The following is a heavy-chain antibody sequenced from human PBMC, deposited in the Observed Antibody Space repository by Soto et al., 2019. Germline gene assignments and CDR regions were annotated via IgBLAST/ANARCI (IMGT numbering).Heavy chain of an antibody. J-gene: IGHJ3*01. CDR2: INHSGGT. D-gene: IGHD2-21*02. V-gene: IGHV4-34*01. CDR1: GDSFSGPY. Sequence: QVQLQQWGAGLLKPSETLSLTCAVYGDSFSGPYWTWIRQTPGKGLEWIGEINHSGGTDYHPSLKSLVTISVDTSKNQFSLYLSSVSAADTAVYFCARLEVTSADSFDVWGPGTMVTVSS. CDR3: ARLEVTSADSFDV.